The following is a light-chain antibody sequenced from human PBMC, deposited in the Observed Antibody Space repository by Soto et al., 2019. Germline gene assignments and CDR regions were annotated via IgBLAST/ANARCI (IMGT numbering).Light chain of an antibody. J-gene: IGLJ3*02. CDR2: DVN. Sequence: QSALTQPASVSGSPGQSITISCTGTSSDVGGYNYVSWYQQHPGKAPKLMIYDVNNRPSGVSNRFSGSKSGNTASLTISGLQAEDEADYYCSSYTTSSTYWVFGGGTKLTGL. CDR1: SSDVGGYNY. V-gene: IGLV2-14*03. CDR3: SSYTTSSTYWV.